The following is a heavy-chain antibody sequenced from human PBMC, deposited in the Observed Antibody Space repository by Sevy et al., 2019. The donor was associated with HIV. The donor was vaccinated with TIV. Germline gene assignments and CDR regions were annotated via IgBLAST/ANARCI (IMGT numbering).Heavy chain of an antibody. CDR1: GGFISSYY. D-gene: IGHD6-13*01. Sequence: SETLYLTCTVSGGFISSYYWNWIRQPPGKGLEWIGYIYYSGNTNYNPSLKSRVTISLDMSKNQFSLKLSSVTAADTAVYYCATGVAAADNWFDPWGQGTLVTVSS. CDR2: IYYSGNT. CDR3: ATGVAAADNWFDP. V-gene: IGHV4-59*01. J-gene: IGHJ5*02.